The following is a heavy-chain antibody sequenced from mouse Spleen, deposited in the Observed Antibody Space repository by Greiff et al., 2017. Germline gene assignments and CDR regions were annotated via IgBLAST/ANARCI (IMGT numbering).Heavy chain of an antibody. CDR1: GFTFSSYA. Sequence: EVKLVESGGGLVKPGGSLKLSCAASGFTFSSYAMSWVRQTPEKRLEWVATISSGGSYTYYPDSVKGRFTISRDNAKNTLYLQMSSLRSEDTAMYYCARHITTVVGAMDYWGQGTSVTVSS. V-gene: IGHV5-9-3*01. D-gene: IGHD1-1*01. J-gene: IGHJ4*01. CDR3: ARHITTVVGAMDY. CDR2: ISSGGSYT.